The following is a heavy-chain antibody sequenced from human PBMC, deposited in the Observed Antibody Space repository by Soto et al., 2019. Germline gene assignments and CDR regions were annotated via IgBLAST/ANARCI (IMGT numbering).Heavy chain of an antibody. J-gene: IGHJ4*02. CDR1: GFTFSSYA. D-gene: IGHD4-17*01. CDR2: ISGSGGST. CDR3: AKDTSRTRLRKEFDYGDYASGDY. Sequence: EVQLLESGGGLVQPGGSLRLSCAASGFTFSSYAMSWVRQAPGKGLEWVSAISGSGGSTYYADSVKGRFTISRDNSKNTLYLQMNCLRAEDTAVYYCAKDTSRTRLRKEFDYGDYASGDYWGRGTLVTVSS. V-gene: IGHV3-23*01.